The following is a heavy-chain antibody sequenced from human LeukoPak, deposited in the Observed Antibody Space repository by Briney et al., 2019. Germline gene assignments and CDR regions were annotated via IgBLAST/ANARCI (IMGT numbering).Heavy chain of an antibody. CDR3: ARYYYDSSGYPDY. V-gene: IGHV3-23*01. D-gene: IGHD3-22*01. CDR1: GFTFSSYA. Sequence: GGSLRLSCAASGFTFSSYAMSWVRQAPGKGLEWVSAISGSGGSTYYADSVKGRFTISRDNAKNSLYLQMNSLRAEDTAVYYCARYYYDSSGYPDYWGQGTLVTVSS. J-gene: IGHJ4*02. CDR2: ISGSGGST.